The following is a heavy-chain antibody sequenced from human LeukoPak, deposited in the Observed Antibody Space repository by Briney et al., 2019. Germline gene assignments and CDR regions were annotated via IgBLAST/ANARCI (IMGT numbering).Heavy chain of an antibody. CDR2: MNPNSGDT. J-gene: IGHJ5*02. D-gene: IGHD6-6*01. CDR1: GYTFTTKY. V-gene: IGHV1-2*02. Sequence: ASVKVSCKASGYTFTTKYMHWVRQAPGQRLEWMGWMNPNSGDTKYAQKFQGRVTMTRDTSITTAYMELSRLRSDDTAVYYCATDQYTSSSGRFDPWGQGSLVTVSS. CDR3: ATDQYTSSSGRFDP.